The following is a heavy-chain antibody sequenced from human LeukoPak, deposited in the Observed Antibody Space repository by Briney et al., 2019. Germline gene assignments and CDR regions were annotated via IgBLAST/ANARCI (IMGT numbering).Heavy chain of an antibody. Sequence: ASVKVSCKASGGTFSSYAISWVRQAPGQGLEWMGGITPIFGTANYAQKFQGRVTITTDGSTSTAYMELSSLRSEDTAVYYCARGDIVATTYNWFDPWGQGTLVTVSS. CDR3: ARGDIVATTYNWFDP. D-gene: IGHD5-12*01. V-gene: IGHV1-69*05. J-gene: IGHJ5*02. CDR2: ITPIFGTA. CDR1: GGTFSSYA.